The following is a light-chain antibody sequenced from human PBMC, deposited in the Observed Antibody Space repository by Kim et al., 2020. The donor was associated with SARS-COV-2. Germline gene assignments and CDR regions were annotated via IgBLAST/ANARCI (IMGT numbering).Light chain of an antibody. J-gene: IGLJ2*01. Sequence: SSELTQDPAVSVALGQTVRITCQGDSLRTYYASWYQQKPGQAPLLVIYGKNNRPSGIPDRFSGSSSGNTASLTVTGTQAGDEADYYCNSWDSNDNVVFGGGTQLTVL. V-gene: IGLV3-19*01. CDR2: GKN. CDR1: SLRTYY. CDR3: NSWDSNDNVV.